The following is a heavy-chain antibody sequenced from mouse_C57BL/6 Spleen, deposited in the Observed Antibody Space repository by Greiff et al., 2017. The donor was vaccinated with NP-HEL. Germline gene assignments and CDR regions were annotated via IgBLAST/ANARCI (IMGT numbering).Heavy chain of an antibody. D-gene: IGHD2-3*01. CDR1: GFTFSDYY. CDR3: ARDDAWFAY. Sequence: DVMLVESEGGLVQPGSSMKLSCTASGFTFSDYYMAWVRQVPEKGLEWVANINYDGSSTYYLDSLKSRFIISRDNAKNILYLQMSSLKSEDTATYYCARDDAWFAYWGQGTLVTVSA. V-gene: IGHV5-16*01. CDR2: INYDGSST. J-gene: IGHJ3*01.